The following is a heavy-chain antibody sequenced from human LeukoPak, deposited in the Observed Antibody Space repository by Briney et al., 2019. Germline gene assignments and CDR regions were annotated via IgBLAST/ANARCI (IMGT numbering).Heavy chain of an antibody. J-gene: IGHJ5*02. CDR3: ARALARGWFDP. CDR2: IYYSGST. Sequence: PSETLSLTCTVSGGSISSYYWNWIRQPPGKGLEWIGYIYYSGSTNYNPSLKSRVTISVDTSKNQFSLKLSSVTAADTAVYYCARALARGWFDPWGQGTLVTVSS. CDR1: GGSISSYY. V-gene: IGHV4-59*01. D-gene: IGHD3-16*01.